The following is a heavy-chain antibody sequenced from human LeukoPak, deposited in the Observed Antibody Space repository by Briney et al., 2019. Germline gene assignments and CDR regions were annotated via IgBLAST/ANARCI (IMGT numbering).Heavy chain of an antibody. Sequence: GESLQISCKGSGYSFTSYWIGWVRQMPGKGLEWMGIIYPGDSDTRYSPSFQGQVTISADKSICTAYLQWSSLKASDTAMYYCARLSGGGWYLDAFDIWGQGTMVTVSS. J-gene: IGHJ3*02. D-gene: IGHD6-19*01. V-gene: IGHV5-51*01. CDR3: ARLSGGGWYLDAFDI. CDR1: GYSFTSYW. CDR2: IYPGDSDT.